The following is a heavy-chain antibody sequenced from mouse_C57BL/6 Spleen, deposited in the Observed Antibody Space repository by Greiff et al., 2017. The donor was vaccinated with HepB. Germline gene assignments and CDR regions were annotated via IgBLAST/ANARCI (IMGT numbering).Heavy chain of an antibody. V-gene: IGHV1-59*01. J-gene: IGHJ3*01. CDR2: IDPSDSYT. CDR1: GYTFTSYW. D-gene: IGHD2-3*01. CDR3: EKGGICDGYYGAY. Sequence: QVQLQQPGAELVRPGTSVKLSCKASGYTFTSYWMHWVKQRPGQGLEWIGVIDPSDSYTNYNQKFKGKATMTVYTSSSTAYMQLSRLADEDTAVYYCEKGGICDGYYGAYWGQGTLVTVSA.